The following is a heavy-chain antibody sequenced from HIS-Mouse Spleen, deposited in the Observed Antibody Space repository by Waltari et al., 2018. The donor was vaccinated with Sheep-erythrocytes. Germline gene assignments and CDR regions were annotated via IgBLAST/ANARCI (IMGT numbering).Heavy chain of an antibody. CDR3: ARARSITIFGVVIIGAFDI. D-gene: IGHD3-3*01. CDR1: GGSISSYY. V-gene: IGHV4-59*01. Sequence: QVQLQESGPGLVKPSETLSLTCTVSGGSISSYYWSWIRQPPGKGLEWIGYIYYSGSTNSNPSLMSRVTISVDTSKNQFSLKLSSVTAADTAVYYCARARSITIFGVVIIGAFDIWGQGTMVTVSS. CDR2: IYYSGST. J-gene: IGHJ3*02.